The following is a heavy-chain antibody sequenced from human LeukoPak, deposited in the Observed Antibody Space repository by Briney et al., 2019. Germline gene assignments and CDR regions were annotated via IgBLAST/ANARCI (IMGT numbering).Heavy chain of an antibody. J-gene: IGHJ4*02. CDR2: INHSGGT. CDR1: GGSFRGYY. V-gene: IGHV4-34*01. CDR3: ARASDPPY. Sequence: SETLSLTCAVYGGSFRGYYWTWIRQPPGKGLEWIGEINHSGGTNYNPSLKSRVTILVDTSKNQFSLKLSSVTAADTAVYYCARASDPPYWGQGTQVTVSS.